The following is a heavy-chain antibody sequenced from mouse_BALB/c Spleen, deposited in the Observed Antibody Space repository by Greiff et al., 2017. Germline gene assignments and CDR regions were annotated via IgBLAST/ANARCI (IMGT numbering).Heavy chain of an antibody. CDR2: ISSGGSYT. Sequence: EVKLVESGGGLVKPGGSLKLSCAASGFTFSSYAMSWVRQTPEKRLEWVATISSGGSYTYYPDSVKGRFTISRDNAKNTLYLQMSSLRSEDTAMYYCARQGYGNPYAMDYWGQGTSVTVSS. CDR3: ARQGYGNPYAMDY. V-gene: IGHV5-9-3*01. D-gene: IGHD2-10*02. J-gene: IGHJ4*01. CDR1: GFTFSSYA.